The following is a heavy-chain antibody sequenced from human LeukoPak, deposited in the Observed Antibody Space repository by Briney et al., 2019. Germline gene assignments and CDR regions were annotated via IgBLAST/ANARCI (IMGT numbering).Heavy chain of an antibody. CDR1: GFTFSGYY. J-gene: IGHJ4*02. CDR2: IGSSSTYT. V-gene: IGHV3-11*05. D-gene: IGHD6-19*01. CDR3: AGDRGAVAATWFDY. Sequence: KPGGSLRLSCAASGFTFSGYYMSWVRQAPGKGLEWVSCIGSSSTYTNYADSVKGRFTISRDNAKNSLYLQMDGLRAEDTAVYYCAGDRGAVAATWFDYWGQGTLVTVSS.